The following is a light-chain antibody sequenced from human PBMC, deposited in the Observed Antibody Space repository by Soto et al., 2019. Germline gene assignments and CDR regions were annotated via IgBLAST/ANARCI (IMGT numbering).Light chain of an antibody. J-gene: IGLJ1*01. V-gene: IGLV2-8*01. CDR1: SSDVGGYNY. CDR2: EVT. Sequence: QSALTQPPSASGSPGQSVTISCTGTSSDVGGYNYVSWYQQHPGKAPKRMIYEVTKRPSGVPDRFSGSKSGNTASLTVSGLLAEDEADYYCYSYAGSTRVFGTGTKV. CDR3: YSYAGSTRV.